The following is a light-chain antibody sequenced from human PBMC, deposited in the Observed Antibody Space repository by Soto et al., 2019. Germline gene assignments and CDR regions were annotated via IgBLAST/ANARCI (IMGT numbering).Light chain of an antibody. CDR3: FSHRSGNSHV. Sequence: QSVLTQPASVSGSPGQSITISCTGTSSDIGSYNFVSWYQQYPGKAPKLMIYGVTNRPSGVSDRFSGSKTGNTASLTISGLQAEDEAAYYCFSHRSGNSHVFGTGTKLNVL. CDR2: GVT. J-gene: IGLJ1*01. CDR1: SSDIGSYNF. V-gene: IGLV2-14*01.